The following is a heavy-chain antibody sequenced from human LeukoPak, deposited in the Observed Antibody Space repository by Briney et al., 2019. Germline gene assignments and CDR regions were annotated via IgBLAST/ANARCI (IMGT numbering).Heavy chain of an antibody. CDR2: ISSSSSYI. V-gene: IGHV3-21*01. CDR3: ARRRDIVVVPAAYNWFDP. CDR1: GFTFSSYC. Sequence: GGSLRLSCAASGFTFSSYCMDWVRQTPGKGLEWVSSISSSSSYIYYADSVKGRFTISRDNAKNSLYLQMNSLRAEDTAVYYCARRRDIVVVPAAYNWFDPWGQGTLVTVSS. D-gene: IGHD2-2*01. J-gene: IGHJ5*02.